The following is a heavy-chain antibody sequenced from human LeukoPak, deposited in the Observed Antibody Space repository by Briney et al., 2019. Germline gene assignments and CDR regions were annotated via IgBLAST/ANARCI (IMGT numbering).Heavy chain of an antibody. V-gene: IGHV5-51*01. J-gene: IGHJ4*02. D-gene: IGHD3-10*01. CDR1: GYSFTSYW. CDR3: ARRSMVRGVPSSADY. Sequence: PGESLKISCKGSGYSFTSYWISWGRQMPGKGLEWMGIIYPGDSDTRYSPSFQGQVTISADKSISTAYLQWSSLKASDTAMYYCARRSMVRGVPSSADYWGQGTLVTVSS. CDR2: IYPGDSDT.